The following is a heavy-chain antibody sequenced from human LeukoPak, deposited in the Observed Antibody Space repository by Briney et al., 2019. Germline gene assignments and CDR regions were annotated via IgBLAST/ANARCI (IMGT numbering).Heavy chain of an antibody. D-gene: IGHD3-10*01. CDR1: GGTFSSYA. V-gene: IGHV1-69*04. CDR3: AGDLGYYGSGSYYKSGYYYGMDV. CDR2: IIPILGIA. Sequence: SVKVSCKASGGTFSSYAISWVRQAPGQGLEWMGRIIPILGIANYAQKFQGRVTITADKSTSTAYMELSSLRSEDTAVYYCAGDLGYYGSGSYYKSGYYYGMDVWGQGTTVTVSS. J-gene: IGHJ6*02.